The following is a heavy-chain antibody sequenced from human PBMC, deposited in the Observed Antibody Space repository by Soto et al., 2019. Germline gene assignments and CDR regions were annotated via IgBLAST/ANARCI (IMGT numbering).Heavy chain of an antibody. V-gene: IGHV1-18*01. CDR3: ARSGGLIDYGGSNDAFDI. CDR2: ISAYNGNT. D-gene: IGHD4-17*01. CDR1: GYTFTSYG. J-gene: IGHJ3*02. Sequence: ASVKVSCKASGYTFTSYGISWVRQAPGQGLEWMGWISAYNGNTNYAQKLQGRVTMTTDTSTSTAYMELRSLRSDDTAVYYCARSGGLIDYGGSNDAFDIWGQGTMVTVSS.